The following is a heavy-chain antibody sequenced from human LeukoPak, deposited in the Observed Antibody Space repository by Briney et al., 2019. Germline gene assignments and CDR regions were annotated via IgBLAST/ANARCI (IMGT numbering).Heavy chain of an antibody. CDR3: ARGGGYASPIGH. D-gene: IGHD5-12*01. Sequence: PSETLSLTCAVSGGSISSYYWSWIRQPPGKGLEWSGHIYRSGGTNYNPSLKRRVTISVDTSKNQFSLKLSSVTAADTAVYYCARGGGYASPIGHWGQGALVTVSS. J-gene: IGHJ4*02. CDR1: GGSISSYY. CDR2: IYRSGGT. V-gene: IGHV4-59*01.